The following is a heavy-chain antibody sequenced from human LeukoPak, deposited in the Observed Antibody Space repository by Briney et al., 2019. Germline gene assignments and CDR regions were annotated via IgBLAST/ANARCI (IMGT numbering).Heavy chain of an antibody. D-gene: IGHD6-13*01. J-gene: IGHJ5*02. V-gene: IGHV3-11*01. CDR3: ARIPYSSSWGNWFDP. CDR1: GFTFSDYY. CDR2: ISSSGSTI. Sequence: GGSLRLSCAASGFTFSDYYMSWIRQAPGKGLEWVSYISSSGSTIYYADSVKGRFTISRDNAKNSLYLQMNSLRAEDTAVYYCARIPYSSSWGNWFDPWGQGTLVTVSS.